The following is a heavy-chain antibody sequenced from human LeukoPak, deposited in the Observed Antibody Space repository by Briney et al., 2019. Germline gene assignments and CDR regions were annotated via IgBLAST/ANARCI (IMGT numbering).Heavy chain of an antibody. J-gene: IGHJ4*02. CDR2: INTSGGST. CDR3: AKRQQLMGFDY. CDR1: GFTFSSHA. D-gene: IGHD6-13*01. Sequence: GGSLRLSCASSGFTFSSHAMSWVRQAPGKGLGWVSAINTSGGSTYYADSVKGRFTISRDNSKNTLYLQMNSLRAEDTAVYYCAKRQQLMGFDYWGQGTLVTVSS. V-gene: IGHV3-23*01.